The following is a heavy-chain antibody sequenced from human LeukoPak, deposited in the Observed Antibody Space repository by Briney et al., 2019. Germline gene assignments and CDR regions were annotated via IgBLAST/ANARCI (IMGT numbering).Heavy chain of an antibody. CDR3: ARDNYASSGYYSYNWFDP. J-gene: IGHJ5*02. Sequence: PGGSLRLSCAASGFTFSSYSMNWVRQAPGKGLEWVSYISSSSSTIYYADSVKGRFTISRDNAKNSLYLQMNSLRAEDTAVYYCARDNYASSGYYSYNWFDPWGQGTLVTVSS. CDR1: GFTFSSYS. V-gene: IGHV3-48*01. CDR2: ISSSSSTI. D-gene: IGHD3-3*01.